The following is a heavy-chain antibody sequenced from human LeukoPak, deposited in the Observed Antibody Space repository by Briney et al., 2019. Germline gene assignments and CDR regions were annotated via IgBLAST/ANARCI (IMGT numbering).Heavy chain of an antibody. J-gene: IGHJ4*02. CDR2: ISGSGGST. CDR1: GFTFSSYA. V-gene: IGHV3-23*01. D-gene: IGHD6-13*01. Sequence: GGSLRLSCAASGFTFSSYAMSWVRQAPGKGLEWVSAISGSGGSTYYADSVKGRFTISRDNSKNTLYLQMNSLRAEDTAVYYCAKELAGGSWYGTDYFDYWGQGTLVTVSS. CDR3: AKELAGGSWYGTDYFDY.